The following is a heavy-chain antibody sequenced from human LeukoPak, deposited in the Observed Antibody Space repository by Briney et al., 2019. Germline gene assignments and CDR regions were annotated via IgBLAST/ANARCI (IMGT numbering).Heavy chain of an antibody. J-gene: IGHJ5*02. CDR3: ARGGGPSNWFDP. V-gene: IGHV4-59*08. Sequence: SQTLSLTCTVSGVSITTYYWSWIRQPPGKGLEWIGYIYHSGSTNYNPSLKSRVTISVDTSKNEFSLKLSSVTAADTAVYYCARGGGPSNWFDPWGQGTLVTVSS. CDR2: IYHSGST. CDR1: GVSITTYY. D-gene: IGHD4-23*01.